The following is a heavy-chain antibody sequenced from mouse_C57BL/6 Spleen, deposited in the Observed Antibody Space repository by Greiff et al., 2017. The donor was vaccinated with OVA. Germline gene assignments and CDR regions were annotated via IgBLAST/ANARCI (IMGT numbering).Heavy chain of an antibody. CDR3: AREYYGSSNWYFDV. CDR1: GFTFSSYA. V-gene: IGHV5-4*01. CDR2: ISDGGSYT. D-gene: IGHD1-1*01. J-gene: IGHJ1*03. Sequence: EVQLVESGGGLVKPGGSLKLSCAASGFTFSSYAMSWVRQTPEKRLEWVATISDGGSYTYYPDNVKGRFTISRDNAKNNLYLQMSHLKSEDTAMYYCAREYYGSSNWYFDVWGTGTTVTVSS.